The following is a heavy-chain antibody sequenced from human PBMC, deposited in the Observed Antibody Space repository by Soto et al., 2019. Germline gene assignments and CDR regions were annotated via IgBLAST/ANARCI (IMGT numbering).Heavy chain of an antibody. CDR2: ISGSGGST. CDR3: AKVRADNHDSSGSILN. J-gene: IGHJ4*02. D-gene: IGHD3-22*01. V-gene: IGHV3-23*01. CDR1: GFTFSSYV. Sequence: GGSLRLSCAASGFTFSSYVMSWVRQAPGKGLEWVSAISGSGGSTYYGDSVKGRFTISRDNSKNTLYLQMNSLRAEDTAVYYGAKVRADNHDSSGSILNWGQGARVPVSS.